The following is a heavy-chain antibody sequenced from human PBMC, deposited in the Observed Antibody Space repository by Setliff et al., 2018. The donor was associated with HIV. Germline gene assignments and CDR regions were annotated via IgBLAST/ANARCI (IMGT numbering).Heavy chain of an antibody. CDR1: GGSIRSNRDH. J-gene: IGHJ4*02. Sequence: PSETLSLTCNVSGGSIRSNRDHWGWIRQTPGKGLEGIGSISYSGNTYYHPSLQSRVTISLDMSKDHFSLKVKSVTAADTAIYYCARDPHYFDRSGYYSYFYFDYWGQGMLVTVSS. CDR2: ISYSGNT. CDR3: ARDPHYFDRSGYYSYFYFDY. D-gene: IGHD3-22*01. V-gene: IGHV4-39*07.